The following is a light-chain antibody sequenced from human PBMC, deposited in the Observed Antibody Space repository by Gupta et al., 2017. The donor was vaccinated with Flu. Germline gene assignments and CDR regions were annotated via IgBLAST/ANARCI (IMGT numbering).Light chain of an antibody. CDR3: KSRGSSGWQWV. CDR1: TLRYYY. J-gene: IGLJ3*02. Sequence: SSELTQDPAVSVALGQTVRITCQGDTLRYYYAAWYQQKSGQAPVLVIYGENSRPSGIPDRFSGSSSGNTASLTITAAQAEDEADYYCKSRGSSGWQWVFGRGTKLTVL. V-gene: IGLV3-19*01. CDR2: GEN.